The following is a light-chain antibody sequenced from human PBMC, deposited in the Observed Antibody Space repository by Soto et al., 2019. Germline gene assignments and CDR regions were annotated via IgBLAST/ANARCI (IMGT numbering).Light chain of an antibody. CDR1: SNDIGAYNY. CDR3: SSYTSSIAVV. Sequence: QSALTQPASVSGSPGQSITISCTGTSNDIGAYNYVSWYQQHPGKAPKLLIYDVTHRPSGVSDRFSGSKSGRTASLTISGLQPEDEADYYCSSYTSSIAVVFGGGTKVTVL. J-gene: IGLJ2*01. V-gene: IGLV2-14*03. CDR2: DVT.